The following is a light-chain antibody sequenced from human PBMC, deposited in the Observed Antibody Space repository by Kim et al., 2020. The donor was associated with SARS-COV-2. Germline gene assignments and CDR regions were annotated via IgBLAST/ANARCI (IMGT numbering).Light chain of an antibody. CDR2: GKN. CDR1: SLRSYY. J-gene: IGLJ2*01. V-gene: IGLV3-19*01. Sequence: SELTQDPAVSVALGQTVRITCQGDSLRSYYASWYQQKPGQAPVLVIYGKNNRPSGIPDRFSASSSGNTASLTITGAQAEDEADYYCHSRDSSVSVVFGGGTKLTVL. CDR3: HSRDSSVSVV.